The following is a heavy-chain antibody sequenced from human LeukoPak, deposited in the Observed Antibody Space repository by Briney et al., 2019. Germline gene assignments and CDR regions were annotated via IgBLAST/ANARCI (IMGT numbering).Heavy chain of an antibody. CDR2: ISNEGIT. Sequence: GGSLRLSCAASGLTFSHHWMHWARQAPGKGLVWVARISNEGITSYADSVKGRFTISRDGAKNTLFLQMNSLRADDTAVYYCGGVFDYWGQGALVTVSS. CDR3: GGVFDY. CDR1: GLTFSHHW. V-gene: IGHV3-74*01. J-gene: IGHJ4*02.